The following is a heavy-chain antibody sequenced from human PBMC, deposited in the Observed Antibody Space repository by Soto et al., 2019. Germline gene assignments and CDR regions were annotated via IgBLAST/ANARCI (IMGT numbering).Heavy chain of an antibody. CDR2: IFSNNER. Sequence: QVTLKESSPVLVKATDTLTLTCSISGFSLTTGRSGVSWIRQPPGKALEWLAHIFSNNERSYSPSLQHRLSISDDTSKRQVVLTMTNVGPVDTGTYFCAHCVADSSAYHYAFDVWGQVASVTVS. CDR3: AHCVADSSAYHYAFDV. V-gene: IGHV2-26*03. J-gene: IGHJ6*02. CDR1: GFSLTTGRSG. D-gene: IGHD3-16*01.